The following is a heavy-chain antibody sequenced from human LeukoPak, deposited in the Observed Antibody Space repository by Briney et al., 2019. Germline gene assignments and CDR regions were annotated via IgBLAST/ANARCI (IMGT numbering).Heavy chain of an antibody. CDR2: INHSGST. CDR1: GGSFSGYY. J-gene: IGHJ6*02. CDR3: ASSLALQFSPYYYYGMDV. D-gene: IGHD1-1*01. Sequence: SETLSLTRAVYGGSFSGYYWSWIRQPPGKGLEWIGEINHSGSTNYNPSLKSRVTISVDTSKNQFSLKLSSVTAADTAVYYCASSLALQFSPYYYYGMDVWGQGTTVTVSS. V-gene: IGHV4-34*01.